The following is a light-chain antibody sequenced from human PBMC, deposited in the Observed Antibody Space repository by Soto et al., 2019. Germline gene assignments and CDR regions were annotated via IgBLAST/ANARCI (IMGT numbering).Light chain of an antibody. J-gene: IGKJ5*01. CDR2: DVS. CDR3: QQLNSYT. V-gene: IGKV1-5*01. Sequence: DIQMTQSPSTVSASVGDRVILTCRASQNIERWQAWYQQKPGKAPKLLLYDVSTLERGVPSRFSGSGSGTEFTLTISSLQPEDFATYSCQQLNSYTFGQGTRLEN. CDR1: QNIERW.